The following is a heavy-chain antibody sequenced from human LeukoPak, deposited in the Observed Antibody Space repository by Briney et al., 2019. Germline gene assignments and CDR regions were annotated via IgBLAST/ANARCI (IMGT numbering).Heavy chain of an antibody. V-gene: IGHV4-39*01. Sequence: PSETLSLTCTVSGGSTSNSTYYGGWIRQPPGKGLEWIGSIYYSGRTYYNPSLKSRVTISVDTSKNQFSLKMSSVTAADTAVYYGARIYASGTYYLSDYWGQGTLVTVSS. CDR2: IYYSGRT. CDR3: ARIYASGTYYLSDY. J-gene: IGHJ4*02. CDR1: GGSTSNSTYY. D-gene: IGHD3-10*01.